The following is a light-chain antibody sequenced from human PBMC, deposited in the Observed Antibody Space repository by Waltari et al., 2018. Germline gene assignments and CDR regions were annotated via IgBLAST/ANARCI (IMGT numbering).Light chain of an antibody. CDR3: QQRFTWPPFT. CDR1: QTISTY. V-gene: IGKV3-11*01. CDR2: DAS. J-gene: IGKJ4*01. Sequence: IVVTQSPAALSLSPGERATLPCRANQTISTYLAWYQQKPGQAPRLLIYDASKRAPAIPVRFSGSGYGTDFTLTINSLEPEDFAVYYCQQRFTWPPFTFGGGTKIEIK.